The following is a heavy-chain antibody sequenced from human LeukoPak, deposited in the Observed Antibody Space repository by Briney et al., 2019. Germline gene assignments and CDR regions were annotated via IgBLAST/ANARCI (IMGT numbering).Heavy chain of an antibody. D-gene: IGHD2-2*02. J-gene: IGHJ4*02. CDR2: ISGSGGST. Sequence: GGSLRLSCAASGFTFSSYAMSWVRQAPGKGLEWVSAISGSGGSTYYADSVKGRFTISRDNSKNTLYLQMNSLRAEDTAVYYCARGGTHTVVPAAIIPNKGLDYWGQGTLVTVSS. CDR3: ARGGTHTVVPAAIIPNKGLDY. V-gene: IGHV3-23*01. CDR1: GFTFSSYA.